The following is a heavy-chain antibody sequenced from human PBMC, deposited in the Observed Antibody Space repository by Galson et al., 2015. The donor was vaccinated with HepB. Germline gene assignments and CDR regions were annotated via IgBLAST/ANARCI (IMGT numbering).Heavy chain of an antibody. Sequence: VKVSCKASGYNFTNHAINWVRQAPGQGLEWMGWINTNTGDPTYAQGFSGRFVFSLDTSVSTAYLQIHSLKTEDAAVYYCASPITTTGPLDYRGQGTLVTVSP. D-gene: IGHD2-8*02. J-gene: IGHJ4*02. CDR2: INTNTGDP. CDR1: GYNFTNHA. CDR3: ASPITTTGPLDY. V-gene: IGHV7-4-1*01.